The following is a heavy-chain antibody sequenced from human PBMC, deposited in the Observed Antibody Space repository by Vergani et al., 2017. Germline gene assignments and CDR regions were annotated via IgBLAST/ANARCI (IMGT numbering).Heavy chain of an antibody. V-gene: IGHV4-59*08. D-gene: IGHD3-16*01. CDR3: ARHDRKTYTATMGWYDY. CDR1: GGSFNTYY. J-gene: IGHJ4*02. CDR2: IYSTGST. Sequence: QVQLEVSGPGLVKPSETLSLTCTVSGGSFNTYYWSWIRQSPGKGLEWIGYIYSTGSTNYNPSLNSRVTMSVDTSKNQFSLKLSSVTAADTALYFCARHDRKTYTATMGWYDYWGQGILVTVSS.